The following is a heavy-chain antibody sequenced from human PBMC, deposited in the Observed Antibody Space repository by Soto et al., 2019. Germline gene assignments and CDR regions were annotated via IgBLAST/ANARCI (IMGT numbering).Heavy chain of an antibody. D-gene: IGHD1-26*01. J-gene: IGHJ4*02. CDR1: GYTFTGYD. Sequence: QVQLVQSGAEVKKPGASVKVSCKASGYTFTGYDINWVRQATGQGLEWMGWMNPNSGNTGYAQNFQGRVTMTRDNSRTTAYMELTSLRDHDSAVYYCAVEKVGTTGIDFWGQGTLVTVSS. CDR2: MNPNSGNT. V-gene: IGHV1-8*01. CDR3: AVEKVGTTGIDF.